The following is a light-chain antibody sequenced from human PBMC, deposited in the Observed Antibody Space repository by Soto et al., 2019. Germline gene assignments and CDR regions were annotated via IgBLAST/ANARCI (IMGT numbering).Light chain of an antibody. Sequence: QSVLTQPPSVPGAPGQRVTISCTGSSSNIGAGYDVHWYQQRPGTGPKLLIFGNINRPSGVPDRFSGSKSGTSASLAITGLQAEDEGDYYCQSYDSTLSDRYVFGTGTKVTVL. CDR2: GNI. V-gene: IGLV1-40*01. CDR1: SSNIGAGYD. CDR3: QSYDSTLSDRYV. J-gene: IGLJ1*01.